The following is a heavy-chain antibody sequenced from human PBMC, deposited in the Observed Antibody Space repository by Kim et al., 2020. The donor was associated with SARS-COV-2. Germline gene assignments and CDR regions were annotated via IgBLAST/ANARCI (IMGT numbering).Heavy chain of an antibody. CDR3: ASSIVVVPAAMWD. V-gene: IGHV1-69*01. D-gene: IGHD2-2*01. Sequence: YAQKFQGRVTITADEPTSTAYMELSSLRSEDTAVYYCASSIVVVPAAMWDWGQGTLVTVSS. J-gene: IGHJ4*02.